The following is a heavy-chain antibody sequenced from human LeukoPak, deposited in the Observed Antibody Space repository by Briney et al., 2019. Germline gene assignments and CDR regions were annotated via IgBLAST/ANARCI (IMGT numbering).Heavy chain of an antibody. J-gene: IGHJ4*02. D-gene: IGHD3-3*01. CDR2: IRYDGSNK. V-gene: IGHV3-30*02. Sequence: PGGSLRLSCAASGFTFSSYGMHWVRQAPGKGLEWVAFIRYDGSNKYYADSVKGRFTISRDNSKNTLYLQMNSLRAEDTAVYYCAKDITSITIFGVVVDYWGQGTLVTVSS. CDR3: AKDITSITIFGVVVDY. CDR1: GFTFSSYG.